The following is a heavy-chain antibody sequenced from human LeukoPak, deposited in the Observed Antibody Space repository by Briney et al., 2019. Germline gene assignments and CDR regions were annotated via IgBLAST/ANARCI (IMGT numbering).Heavy chain of an antibody. J-gene: IGHJ5*02. CDR3: AREGGYCSSTSCYYKFNWFDP. V-gene: IGHV4-34*01. CDR2: INDSGST. D-gene: IGHD2-2*01. CDR1: GGSFSGYY. Sequence: SETLSLTCAVYGGSFSGYYWSWIRQPPGKGLEWIGEINDSGSTNYNPSLKSRVTISVDTSKNQFSLKLSSVTAADTAVYYCAREGGYCSSTSCYYKFNWFDPWGQGTLVTVSS.